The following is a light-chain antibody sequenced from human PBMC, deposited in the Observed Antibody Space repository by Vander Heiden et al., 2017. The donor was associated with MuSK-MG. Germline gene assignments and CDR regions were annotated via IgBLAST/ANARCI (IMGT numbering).Light chain of an antibody. CDR2: DAS. Sequence: EIVLTQSPATLSLSPGERATLSCRASQSVSTYLAWYQQRPGQAPRLLIYDASNRVTGIPARFSGSGSGTDFTLTISSLEPEDFAVYYCQQWTNWPPGGLTFGGGTKVEIK. V-gene: IGKV3-11*01. CDR1: QSVSTY. CDR3: QQWTNWPPGGLT. J-gene: IGKJ4*01.